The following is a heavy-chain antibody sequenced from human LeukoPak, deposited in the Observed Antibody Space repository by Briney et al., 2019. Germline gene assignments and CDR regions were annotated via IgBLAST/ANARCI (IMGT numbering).Heavy chain of an antibody. V-gene: IGHV3-30*02. CDR1: GFTFSSYG. J-gene: IGHJ4*02. Sequence: PGRCLRLXCAAAGFTFSSYGVHWVRPAPGKSLEWVAFIRHDGDSKYNADSVKGRFIISRDNSKSTLYLQLNSLRADDTAVYYCAKVRGTYNIEYWGQGTLVTVSS. D-gene: IGHD1-1*01. CDR2: IRHDGDSK. CDR3: AKVRGTYNIEY.